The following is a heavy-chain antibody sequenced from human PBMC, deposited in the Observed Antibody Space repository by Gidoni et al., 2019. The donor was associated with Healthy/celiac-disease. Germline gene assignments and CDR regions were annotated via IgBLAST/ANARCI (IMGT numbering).Heavy chain of an antibody. D-gene: IGHD3-3*01. CDR1: GGSISSSSYY. J-gene: IGHJ5*02. CDR3: ARQLRFLEWLMDWFDP. Sequence: QLQLQESGPGLVKPSETLSLPCTVSGGSISSSSYYWGWIRQPPGKGLDWIGSIYYSGSTYYNRSLKSRVTISVDTSKNQFSLKLSSVTAADTAVYYCARQLRFLEWLMDWFDPWGQGTLVTVSS. CDR2: IYYSGST. V-gene: IGHV4-39*01.